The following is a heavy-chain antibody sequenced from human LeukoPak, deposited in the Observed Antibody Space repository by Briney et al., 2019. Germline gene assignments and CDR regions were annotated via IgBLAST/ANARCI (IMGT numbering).Heavy chain of an antibody. CDR3: VRGGPRRITMVREVIISQTYYFDY. CDR2: MNPNSGNT. D-gene: IGHD3-10*01. J-gene: IGHJ4*02. Sequence: ASVKVSCKASGYTFTSYDINWVRQATGQGLEWMGWMNPNSGNTGYAQKFQGRVTMTRNTSISTAYMELSSLRSEDTAVYYCVRGGPRRITMVREVIISQTYYFDYWGQGTLVTVSS. CDR1: GYTFTSYD. V-gene: IGHV1-8*01.